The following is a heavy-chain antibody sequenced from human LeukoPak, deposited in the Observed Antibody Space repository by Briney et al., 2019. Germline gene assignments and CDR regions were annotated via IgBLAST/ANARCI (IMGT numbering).Heavy chain of an antibody. CDR3: ARDAGFMVRGSRRGYDDYYYYMDV. CDR1: GGSLSSGSYY. J-gene: IGHJ6*03. Sequence: PSETLSLTCTVSGGSLSSGSYYWSWIRQPAGTGLEWIGRIYTSGSTNYNPSLKSRVTISVDTSKNQFSLKLSSVTAADTAVYYCARDAGFMVRGSRRGYDDYYYYMDVWGKGTTVTISS. CDR2: IYTSGST. D-gene: IGHD3-10*01. V-gene: IGHV4-61*02.